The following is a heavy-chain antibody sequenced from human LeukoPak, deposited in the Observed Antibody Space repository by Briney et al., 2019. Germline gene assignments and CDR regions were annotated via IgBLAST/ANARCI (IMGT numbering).Heavy chain of an antibody. Sequence: SVKVSCKASGGTFSSYAISWVRQAPGQGLEWMGRIIPIFGTADYAQTFQGRVTITTDESTSTAYMELSSLRSEDTAVYYCARDPYYGSGSYPSDYWGQGTPVTVSS. CDR1: GGTFSSYA. D-gene: IGHD3-10*01. J-gene: IGHJ4*02. V-gene: IGHV1-69*05. CDR3: ARDPYYGSGSYPSDY. CDR2: IIPIFGTA.